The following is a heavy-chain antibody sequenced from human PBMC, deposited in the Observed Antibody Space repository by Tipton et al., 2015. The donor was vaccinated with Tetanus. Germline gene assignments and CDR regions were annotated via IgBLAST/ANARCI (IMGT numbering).Heavy chain of an antibody. Sequence: SLRLSCAASGLTVSSNYMTWVRQAPGKGLEWVSLIYSGGGMFYADSVKGRFNISRDSSKNIFYLQMTRLRAEDTAVYYCARLGIGQGHYFYSMDVWGQGTTVIVSS. CDR1: GLTVSSNY. V-gene: IGHV3-53*01. D-gene: IGHD1-26*01. J-gene: IGHJ6*02. CDR3: ARLGIGQGHYFYSMDV. CDR2: IYSGGGM.